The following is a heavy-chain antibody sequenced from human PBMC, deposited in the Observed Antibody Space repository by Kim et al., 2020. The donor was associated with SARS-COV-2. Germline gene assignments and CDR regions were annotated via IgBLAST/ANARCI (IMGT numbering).Heavy chain of an antibody. V-gene: IGHV4-39*02. CDR3: AREIGGSSHIEY. CDR1: GGSISTSSGYY. D-gene: IGHD1-26*01. Sequence: SETLSLTCTVSGGSISTSSGYYWAWIRQPPGKGLEWIGSIHYTGTTSYNPSLNSRVTISVDTSKNQFSLTVTSVTAADTAVYYCAREIGGSSHIEYWGRG. CDR2: IHYTGTT. J-gene: IGHJ4*02.